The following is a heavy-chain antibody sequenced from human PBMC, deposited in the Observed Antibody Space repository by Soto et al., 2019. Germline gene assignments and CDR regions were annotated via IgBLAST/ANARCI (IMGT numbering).Heavy chain of an antibody. CDR1: GDTFTSYY. V-gene: IGHV1-46*01. CDR2: INPSGGST. D-gene: IGHD2-8*01. J-gene: IGHJ4*02. CDR3: ARVPCINLELPYYYFDY. Sequence: ASVKVSCKASGDTFTSYYMHWVRQAPGQGLEWMGIINPSGGSTRCAQKFQGRVTMTRGTPTSTVYMELSSLRSEDTAVYYCARVPCINLELPYYYFDYWGQGTQVTVPS.